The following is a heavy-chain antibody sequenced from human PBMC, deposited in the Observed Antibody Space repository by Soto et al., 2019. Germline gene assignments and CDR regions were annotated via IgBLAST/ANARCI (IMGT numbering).Heavy chain of an antibody. Sequence: QMQVVESGGGVVQPGTSLRLSCAASGFTFSVSAIHWVRQAPGKGLEWVAVISSDGSHQYYADSVRGRFTISRDNPKNTLYLQMNSLRAEDTAVYYCARPYCRSTRCYLYYYGMDVWGPGTTVTVSS. CDR1: GFTFSVSA. D-gene: IGHD2-2*01. CDR2: ISSDGSHQ. J-gene: IGHJ6*02. V-gene: IGHV3-30-3*01. CDR3: ARPYCRSTRCYLYYYGMDV.